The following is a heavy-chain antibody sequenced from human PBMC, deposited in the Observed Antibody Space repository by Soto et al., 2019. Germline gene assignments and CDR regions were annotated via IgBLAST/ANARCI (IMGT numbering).Heavy chain of an antibody. V-gene: IGHV3-13*01. CDR2: IGTAGYT. Sequence: GESLKISCAASGFTFSSYDMHWVRQATGKGLEWVSAIGTAGYTYYPGSVKGRFTISRENAKNSLYLQMNSLRAGDTAVYYCARDGEYCTNGVCSRYFDYWGQGTLVTVSS. J-gene: IGHJ4*02. CDR3: ARDGEYCTNGVCSRYFDY. CDR1: GFTFSSYD. D-gene: IGHD2-8*01.